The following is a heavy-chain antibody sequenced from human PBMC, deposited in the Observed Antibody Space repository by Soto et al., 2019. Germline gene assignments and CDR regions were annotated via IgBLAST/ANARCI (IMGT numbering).Heavy chain of an antibody. V-gene: IGHV4-30-2*01. CDR2: IYHSGST. CDR3: ARDSGGIVVDPAAMRSSDY. Sequence: PSETLSLTCAVSGGSISSGGYSWSWIRQPPGKGLEWIGYIYHSGSTYYNPSLKSRVTISVDRSKNQFSLKLSSVTAADTAVFYCARDSGGIVVDPAAMRSSDYWSQGILVTAPQ. D-gene: IGHD2-2*01. J-gene: IGHJ4*02. CDR1: GGSISSGGYS.